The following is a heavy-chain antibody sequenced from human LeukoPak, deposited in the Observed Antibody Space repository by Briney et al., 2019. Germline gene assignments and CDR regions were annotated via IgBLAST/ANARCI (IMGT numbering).Heavy chain of an antibody. V-gene: IGHV4-61*02. J-gene: IGHJ4*02. CDR2: IYTSGST. D-gene: IGHD3-16*01. CDR3: ARDRLRAPFDY. Sequence: PSETLSLTCTVSGGSISSGSYYWSWIRQPAGKGLEWIGRIYTSGSTNYNPSLKSRVTISVDTSKNQFSLKLSSVTAADTAAYYCARDRLRAPFDYWGQGTLVTVSS. CDR1: GGSISSGSYY.